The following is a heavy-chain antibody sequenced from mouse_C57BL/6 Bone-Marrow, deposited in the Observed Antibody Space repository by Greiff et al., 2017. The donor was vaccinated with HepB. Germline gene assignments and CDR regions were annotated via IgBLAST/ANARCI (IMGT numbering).Heavy chain of an antibody. CDR2: INYDGSST. CDR3: ARDNDDDYFDY. Sequence: EVMLVESEGGLVQPGSSMKLSCTASGFTFSDYYMAWVRQVPEKGLEWVANINYDGSSTYYLDSLKSRFIISRDNAKNILYLQMSSLKSEDTATYYCARDNDDDYFDYWGQGTTLTVSS. J-gene: IGHJ2*01. V-gene: IGHV5-16*01. D-gene: IGHD2-12*01. CDR1: GFTFSDYY.